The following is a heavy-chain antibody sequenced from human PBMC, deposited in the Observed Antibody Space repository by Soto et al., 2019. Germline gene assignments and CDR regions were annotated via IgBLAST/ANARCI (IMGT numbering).Heavy chain of an antibody. CDR2: IYYSGST. J-gene: IGHJ5*02. CDR3: ARQYCSGVSCYCGLPNWFAP. D-gene: IGHD2-15*01. Sequence: SETLSLTCTVSGGSISSSSYYWGWIRQPPGKGLEWIGSIYYSGSTYYNPSLKSRVTISVDTSKNQFSLKLSSVTAADTAVYYCARQYCSGVSCYCGLPNWFAPWGQGPPVLVSS. V-gene: IGHV4-39*01. CDR1: GGSISSSSYY.